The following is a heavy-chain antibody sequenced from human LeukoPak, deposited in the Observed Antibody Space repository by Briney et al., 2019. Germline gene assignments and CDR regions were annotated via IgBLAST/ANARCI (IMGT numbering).Heavy chain of an antibody. V-gene: IGHV1-46*01. J-gene: IGHJ4*02. Sequence: GASVKVSCKASGYTFTSYYMHWVRQAPGQGLEWMGIINPSGGSTSYAQKFQGRVTMTRDTSISTAYMELSRLRSDDTAVYYCARTTDVDASWGQGTLVTVSS. D-gene: IGHD5-12*01. CDR3: ARTTDVDAS. CDR1: GYTFTSYY. CDR2: INPSGGST.